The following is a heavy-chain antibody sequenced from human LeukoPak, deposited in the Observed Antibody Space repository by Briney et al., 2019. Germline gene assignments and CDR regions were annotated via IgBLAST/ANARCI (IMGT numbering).Heavy chain of an antibody. J-gene: IGHJ5*02. V-gene: IGHV3-33*01. CDR2: IWYDGSNE. CDR3: ASSSHH. CDR1: GFNFGTYS. Sequence: GGSLRLSCAASGFNFGTYSMHWARQAPGKGLEWVAVIWYDGSNEDYVDSVKGRFTISRDNSKNTLYLQMNSLRAEDTAVYYCASSSHHWGQGTLVTVSS.